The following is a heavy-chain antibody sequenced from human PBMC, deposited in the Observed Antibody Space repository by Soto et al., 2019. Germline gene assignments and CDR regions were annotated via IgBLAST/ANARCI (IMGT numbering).Heavy chain of an antibody. J-gene: IGHJ4*02. CDR2: INHSGST. Sequence: QVQLQQWGAGLLKPSETLSLTFAVYGGSFSGYYWSWIRQPPGKGLEWIGEINHSGSTNYNPSLKSRVTISVDTSKNQFSLKLSSVTAADTAVYYCARGADIVVVPAAIRRGPYYFDYWGQGTLVTVSS. CDR1: GGSFSGYY. V-gene: IGHV4-34*01. CDR3: ARGADIVVVPAAIRRGPYYFDY. D-gene: IGHD2-2*02.